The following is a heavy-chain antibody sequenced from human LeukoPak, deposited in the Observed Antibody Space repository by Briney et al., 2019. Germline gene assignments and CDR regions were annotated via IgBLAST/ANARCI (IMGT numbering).Heavy chain of an antibody. Sequence: SETLSLTCTVSGGSISSYYWSLIRQPPGKGLEWIGYIYYSGSTNYNPSLKSRVTISVDTSKNQFSLKLSSVTAADTAAYYCARDLGHYYDSSGYYYGVGYFDYWGQGTLVTVSS. CDR3: ARDLGHYYDSSGYYYGVGYFDY. CDR1: GGSISSYY. CDR2: IYYSGST. V-gene: IGHV4-59*01. J-gene: IGHJ4*02. D-gene: IGHD3-22*01.